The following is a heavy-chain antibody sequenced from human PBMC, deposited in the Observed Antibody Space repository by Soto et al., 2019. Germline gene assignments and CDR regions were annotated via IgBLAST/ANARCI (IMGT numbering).Heavy chain of an antibody. J-gene: IGHJ4*02. D-gene: IGHD2-15*01. V-gene: IGHV3-23*04. CDR1: GFTFSAYA. CDR2: ISASAITT. Sequence: EVQLVDSGGGLVQPGESLRLSCAGSGFTFSAYAMSWVRQAPGKGLEWVSSISASAITTYNTDSVRGRLTISRDNSRNTVYLQMNSLRAEDTAVYFCAKPPGFNNVVPAYFDYWGGGTRVTVSS. CDR3: AKPPGFNNVVPAYFDY.